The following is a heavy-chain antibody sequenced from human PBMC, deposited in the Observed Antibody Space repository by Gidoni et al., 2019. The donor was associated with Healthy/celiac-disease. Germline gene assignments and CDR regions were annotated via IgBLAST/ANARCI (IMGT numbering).Heavy chain of an antibody. J-gene: IGHJ3*02. D-gene: IGHD3-16*01. CDR2: ISYDGSNT. Sequence: FTFSSYGMHWVRQAPGKGLEWVAVISYDGSNTYYADSVKGRFTISRDNSKNTLYLQMNSLRAEDTAVYYCAKGGLGVHDAFDIWGQGTMVTVSS. V-gene: IGHV3-30*18. CDR3: AKGGLGVHDAFDI. CDR1: FTFSSYG.